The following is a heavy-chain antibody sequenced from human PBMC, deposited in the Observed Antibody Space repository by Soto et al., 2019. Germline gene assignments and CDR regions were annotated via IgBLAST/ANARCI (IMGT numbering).Heavy chain of an antibody. V-gene: IGHV4-30-4*01. CDR1: GGSISSDDDY. CDR2: IYFSGKT. J-gene: IGHJ4*02. CDR3: VTVRSHYFDN. Sequence: HVQLQESGPGLVKPSQTLSLTCTVSGGSISSDDDYWSWIRQPPGKGLEWLGFIYFSGKTYYSPSLKSRLTISIDPSKNQFSLSLSSVTAADTAVYYCVTVRSHYFDNWGQGTLVTVSS.